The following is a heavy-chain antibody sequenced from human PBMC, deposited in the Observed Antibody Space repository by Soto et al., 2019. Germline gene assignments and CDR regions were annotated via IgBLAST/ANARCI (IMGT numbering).Heavy chain of an antibody. Sequence: QLHLVESGGGVVQPGASVRLSCEASGFTFSAFGMHWVRQYPGKGLERVAGIRHDGSNDYYSDFAKGRLTISRDNSRDTLHLQINRLRADDSAVYYCASVNTVRSWDYDGMDIWGQGTTVTVSS. CDR2: IRHDGSND. J-gene: IGHJ6*02. CDR3: ASVNTVRSWDYDGMDI. V-gene: IGHV3-33*03. CDR1: GFTFSAFG. D-gene: IGHD3-10*01.